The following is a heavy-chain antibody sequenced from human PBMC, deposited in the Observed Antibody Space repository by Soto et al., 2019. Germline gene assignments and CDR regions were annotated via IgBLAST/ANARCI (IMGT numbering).Heavy chain of an antibody. CDR2: IIPIFGTA. D-gene: IGHD2-21*02. Sequence: SVKVSCKASGGTFSSYAISWVRQAPGQGLEWMGGIIPIFGTANYAQKFQGRVTITADESTSTAYMELSSLRSEDTAVYYCARKHIVVVTASYNWLDPWGQGTLVTVYS. CDR3: ARKHIVVVTASYNWLDP. J-gene: IGHJ5*02. V-gene: IGHV1-69*13. CDR1: GGTFSSYA.